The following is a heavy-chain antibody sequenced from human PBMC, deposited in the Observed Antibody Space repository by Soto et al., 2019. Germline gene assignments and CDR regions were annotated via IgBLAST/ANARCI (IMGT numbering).Heavy chain of an antibody. CDR1: GGSITYINNHY. V-gene: IGHV4-61*05. Sequence: ASETLSLTCTVSGGSITYINNHYCSWSRLPPGKGLEWIGYVSDIAYTSYNPSLKGRVSISVDTSKNQFSLTLTSVTAADTAVYYCARQGFGVLHGLVDVWGQGTTVTVSS. J-gene: IGHJ6*02. CDR3: ARQGFGVLHGLVDV. CDR2: VSDIAYT. D-gene: IGHD3-10*01.